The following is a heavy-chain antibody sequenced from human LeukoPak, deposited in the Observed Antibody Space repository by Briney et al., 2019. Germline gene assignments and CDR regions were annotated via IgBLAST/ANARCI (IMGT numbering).Heavy chain of an antibody. D-gene: IGHD2-15*01. V-gene: IGHV3-48*01. J-gene: IGHJ4*02. Sequence: PGGXLRLSCAASGFTFDTYSMNWVRQAPGKGLEWVSYINGHSDAIYYADSAKGRFTISRDNAKNSLYMQMNKLRAEDTAVYYCARDLPSGYSIDYWGQGTLVTVSS. CDR3: ARDLPSGYSIDY. CDR1: GFTFDTYS. CDR2: INGHSDAI.